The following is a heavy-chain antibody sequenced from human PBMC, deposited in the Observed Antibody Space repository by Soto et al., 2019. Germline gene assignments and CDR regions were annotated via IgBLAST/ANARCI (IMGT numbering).Heavy chain of an antibody. CDR2: IWYDGSNK. Sequence: GGSLRLSCAASGFTFSSYGMHWVRQAPGKGLEWVAVIWYDGSNKYYADSVKGRFTISRDNSKNTLYLQMNSLRAEDTAVYYCARNRDYYGSGMVDYWGQGTLVTVSS. D-gene: IGHD3-10*01. V-gene: IGHV3-33*01. J-gene: IGHJ4*02. CDR1: GFTFSSYG. CDR3: ARNRDYYGSGMVDY.